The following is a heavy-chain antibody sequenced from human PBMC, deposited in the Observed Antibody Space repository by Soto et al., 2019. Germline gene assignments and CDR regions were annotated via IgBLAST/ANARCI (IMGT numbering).Heavy chain of an antibody. V-gene: IGHV4-31*03. CDR3: ARRKKYYYAMDV. J-gene: IGHJ6*03. CDR2: IYYSGST. CDR1: GGSISSGGYY. Sequence: SETQSLTCTVSGGSISSGGYYWSWIRQHPGKGLEWIGYIYYSGSTYYNPSLKSRVTISVDTSNNQFSLKLSSVTAADTAVYYCARRKKYYYAMDVWGKGTTVTVS.